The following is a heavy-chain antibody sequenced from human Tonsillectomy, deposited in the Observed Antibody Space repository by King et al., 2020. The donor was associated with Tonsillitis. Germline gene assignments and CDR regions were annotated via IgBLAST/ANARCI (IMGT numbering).Heavy chain of an antibody. Sequence: VQLVESGGGLVQPGGSLRLSCAVSGFTFNNYAMTWVRQAPGKGLEWVSAISGSGDTTYYADSVKGRFTISRDNSKNTLYLQMSSLRAEDTAVYYCAKDRRGSSDVWSGCFFRGINWFDPWGQGTLVTVSS. J-gene: IGHJ5*02. V-gene: IGHV3-23*04. CDR1: GFTFNNYA. D-gene: IGHD3-3*01. CDR3: AKDRRGSSDVWSGCFFRGINWFDP. CDR2: ISGSGDTT.